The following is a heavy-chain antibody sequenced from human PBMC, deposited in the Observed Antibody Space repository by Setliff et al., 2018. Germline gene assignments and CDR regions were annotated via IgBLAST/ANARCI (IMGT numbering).Heavy chain of an antibody. CDR1: GGSITNYY. Sequence: PSETLSLTCTVSGGSITNYYWSWIRQPPGKGLEWIGYIYYSGSTNYNPSLKSRITMSVDTSKNQFYLKLSSVTAADTALYYCTVYNTGSSKDHYWGQGTPVTVSS. J-gene: IGHJ4*02. CDR2: IYYSGST. V-gene: IGHV4-59*12. D-gene: IGHD2-8*02. CDR3: TVYNTGSSKDHY.